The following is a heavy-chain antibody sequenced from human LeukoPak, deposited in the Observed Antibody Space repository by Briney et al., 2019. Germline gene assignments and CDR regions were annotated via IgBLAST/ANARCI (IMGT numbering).Heavy chain of an antibody. CDR1: GFTFSIYA. D-gene: IGHD3-22*01. CDR2: ITSRGEST. CDR3: ARDRPNYYGSDGHYYRRDGDY. V-gene: IGHV3-23*01. Sequence: GGSLRLSCAASGFTFSIYAVSWVRQAPGKGLQWVSSITSRGESTWYVDSVKGRFTITRDNSGNTLYLHMHSLRAEDTAVYYCARDRPNYYGSDGHYYRRDGDYWGRGTLVSVSS. J-gene: IGHJ4*02.